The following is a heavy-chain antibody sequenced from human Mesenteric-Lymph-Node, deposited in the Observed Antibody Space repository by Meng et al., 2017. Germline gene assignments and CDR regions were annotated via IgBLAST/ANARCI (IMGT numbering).Heavy chain of an antibody. CDR2: INLNSGST. Sequence: QVQLVQSGAEVKKPGASVKVSCKASGYTFTGYYIHWVRQAPGQGLEWMGRINLNSGSTNYAQKFQGRVTMTWDTSISAAQMELSSLRSDDTAVYYCAAFYYESSGYFRADYWGQGILVTVSS. CDR1: GYTFTGYY. V-gene: IGHV1-2*06. CDR3: AAFYYESSGYFRADY. D-gene: IGHD3-22*01. J-gene: IGHJ4*02.